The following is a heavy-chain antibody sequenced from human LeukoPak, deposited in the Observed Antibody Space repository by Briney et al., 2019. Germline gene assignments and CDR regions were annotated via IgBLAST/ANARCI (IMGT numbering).Heavy chain of an antibody. J-gene: IGHJ5*02. V-gene: IGHV1-2*02. CDR1: GYSFTDYY. Sequence: ASVKVSCKASGYSFTDYYMHWVRQAPGQGLEWTGWINPNSGGTNSAKKFQGRVTMTRDTSITTVYMEVSWLTSDDTAIYYCARADRLHGGPYLIGPWGQGTLVTVSS. CDR2: INPNSGGT. D-gene: IGHD2-21*01. CDR3: ARADRLHGGPYLIGP.